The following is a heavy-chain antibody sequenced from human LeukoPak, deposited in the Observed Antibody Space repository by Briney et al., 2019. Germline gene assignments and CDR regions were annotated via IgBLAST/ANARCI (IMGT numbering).Heavy chain of an antibody. J-gene: IGHJ3*02. V-gene: IGHV4-61*02. CDR1: GGSISSGSYY. CDR2: IYTSGST. D-gene: IGHD3-16*01. Sequence: SETLSLTCTVSGGSISSGSYYWSWIRQPAGKGLEWIGRIYTSGSTNYNPSLKSRVTISVDTSKNQFSLKLSSVTAADTAVYYCASYTDAFDIWGQGTMVTVSS. CDR3: ASYTDAFDI.